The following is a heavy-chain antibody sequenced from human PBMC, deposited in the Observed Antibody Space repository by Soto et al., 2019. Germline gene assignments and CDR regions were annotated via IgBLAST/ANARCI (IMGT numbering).Heavy chain of an antibody. CDR1: GFTFSDFG. V-gene: IGHV3-23*01. CDR2: MSGSGSST. Sequence: EVQLLESGGGLVQPGESLRLSCAASGFTFSDFGMSWVRQAPGKGLEWVSTMSGSGSSTYYADSVKGRFTISRDNSKNPLHLKMNCVSQEDTAVYYCAKTTSYGGSSGVPFDFCGQGTLVTVSS. J-gene: IGHJ4*02. CDR3: AKTTSYGGSSGVPFDF. D-gene: IGHD2-15*01.